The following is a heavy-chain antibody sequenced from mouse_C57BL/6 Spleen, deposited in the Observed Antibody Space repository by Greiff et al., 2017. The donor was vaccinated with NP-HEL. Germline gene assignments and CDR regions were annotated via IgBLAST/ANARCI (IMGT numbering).Heavy chain of an antibody. CDR1: GYAFSSYW. V-gene: IGHV1-80*01. CDR2: IYPGDGDT. D-gene: IGHD1-1*01. J-gene: IGHJ1*03. CDR3: ARNYYGSSSGDV. Sequence: SGASVKISCKASGYAFSSYWMNWVKQRPGKGLEWIGQIYPGDGDTNYNGKFKGKATLTADKSSSTAYMQLSSLTSEDSAVYFCARNYYGSSSGDVWGTGTTVTVSS.